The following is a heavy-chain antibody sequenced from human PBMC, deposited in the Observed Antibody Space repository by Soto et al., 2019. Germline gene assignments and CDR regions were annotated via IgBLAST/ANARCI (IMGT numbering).Heavy chain of an antibody. D-gene: IGHD5-18*01. CDR1: GGSISSSSYY. J-gene: IGHJ6*02. CDR3: ASCGYSYGYLSYYYGMDV. V-gene: IGHV4-39*01. CDR2: IYYSGST. Sequence: KPSETLSLTCTVSGGSISSSSYYWGWIRQHPGKGLEWIGSIYYSGSTYSNPSLKSRVTISVDTSKNQISLKLSSVTAADPAVYYCASCGYSYGYLSYYYGMDVWGQGTTVTVSS.